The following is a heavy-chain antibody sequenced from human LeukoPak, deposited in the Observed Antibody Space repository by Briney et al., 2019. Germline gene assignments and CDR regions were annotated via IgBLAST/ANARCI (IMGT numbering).Heavy chain of an antibody. CDR1: GGPIRDFY. V-gene: IGHV4-59*08. CDR2: TYYSGST. J-gene: IGHJ6*03. CDR3: ASMVRGVVYYYYMDV. D-gene: IGHD3-10*01. Sequence: SETLSLTCTVSGGPIRDFYWSWIRQPPGKGLEWIGYTYYSGSTSYNPSLKSRVAISVDTSKNQFSLKLSSVTAADTAVYYCASMVRGVVYYYYMDVWGKGTTVTVSS.